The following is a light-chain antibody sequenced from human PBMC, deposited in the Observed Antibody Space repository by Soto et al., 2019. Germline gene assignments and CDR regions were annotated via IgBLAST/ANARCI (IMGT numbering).Light chain of an antibody. J-gene: IGKJ4*01. CDR1: QSVSRSY. CDR3: QEYGSSLN. Sequence: EIVLTQSPGTLSLSPGERATLSFRASQSVSRSYLAWYQQKPGQAPRLLIYGASSKATGIPARFSGSGSGTDFTLTISSLEAEDFAVYDCQEYGSSLNFGGGTKVEIK. CDR2: GAS. V-gene: IGKV3-20*01.